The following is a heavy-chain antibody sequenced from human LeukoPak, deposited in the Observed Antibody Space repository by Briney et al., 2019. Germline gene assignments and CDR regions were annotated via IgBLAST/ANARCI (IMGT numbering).Heavy chain of an antibody. J-gene: IGHJ4*02. D-gene: IGHD2-2*01. V-gene: IGHV5-51*01. CDR3: ARQWGDCSSTSCYSAY. Sequence: PGESLKISCKGSGYSFTSYWIGWVRQMPGKGLEYMGIIHPGDSDTRYSPSFQGQVTISADKSISTAYLQWSSLKASDTAIYYCARQWGDCSSTSCYSAYWGQGTLVTVSS. CDR1: GYSFTSYW. CDR2: IHPGDSDT.